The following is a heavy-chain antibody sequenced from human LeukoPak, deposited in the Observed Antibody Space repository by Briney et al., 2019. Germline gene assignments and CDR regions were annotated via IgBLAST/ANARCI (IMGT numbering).Heavy chain of an antibody. CDR3: ARDLIVGATEAFDI. CDR1: GFTFSSYS. D-gene: IGHD1-26*01. V-gene: IGHV3-30*03. Sequence: GGSLRLSCAASGFTFSSYSMNWVRQAPGKGLEWVAVISYDGSNKYYADSVKGRFTISRDNSKNTLYLQMNSLRAEDTAVYYCARDLIVGATEAFDIWGQGTMVTVSS. J-gene: IGHJ3*02. CDR2: ISYDGSNK.